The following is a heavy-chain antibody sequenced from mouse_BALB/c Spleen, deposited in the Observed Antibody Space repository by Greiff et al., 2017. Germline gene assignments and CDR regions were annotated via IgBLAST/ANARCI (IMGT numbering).Heavy chain of an antibody. J-gene: IGHJ3*01. CDR3: ARHEGS. V-gene: IGHV5-12-2*01. CDR2: ISNGGGST. Sequence: EVKLMESGGGLVQPGGSLKLSCAASGFTFSSYTMSWVRQTPEKRLEWVAYISNGGGSTYYPDTVKGRFTISRDNAKNTLYLQMSSLKSEDTAMYYCARHEGSWGQGTLVTVSA. CDR1: GFTFSSYT.